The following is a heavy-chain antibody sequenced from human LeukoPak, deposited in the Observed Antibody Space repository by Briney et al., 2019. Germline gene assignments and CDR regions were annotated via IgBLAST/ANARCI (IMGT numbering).Heavy chain of an antibody. D-gene: IGHD5-18*01. V-gene: IGHV3-33*01. J-gene: IGHJ4*02. Sequence: PGGSLRLSCAASGFTFSSYGMHWVRQAPGKGLEWVAVIWYDGSNKYYADSVKGRFTISRDNSKNTLYLQMNSLRAEDTAVYYCARGDYTWIQLWNLFDYWGQGTLVTVSS. CDR3: ARGDYTWIQLWNLFDY. CDR1: GFTFSSYG. CDR2: IWYDGSNK.